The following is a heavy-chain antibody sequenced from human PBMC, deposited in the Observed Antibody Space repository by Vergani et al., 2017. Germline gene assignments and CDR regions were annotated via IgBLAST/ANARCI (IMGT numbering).Heavy chain of an antibody. CDR2: LDPSDSYT. CDR1: GYSFTSYW. V-gene: IGHV5-10-1*03. D-gene: IGHD3-10*01. Sequence: EVQLVQSGAEVKKPGESLRISCKGSGYSFTSYWISWVRQMPGKGLEWMGRLDPSDSYTNYSPSFQGPVTISAYTSISTAYLQWSSLKASDTAMYYCARENYGSGSYYSYWGQGTLVTVSS. CDR3: ARENYGSGSYYSY. J-gene: IGHJ4*02.